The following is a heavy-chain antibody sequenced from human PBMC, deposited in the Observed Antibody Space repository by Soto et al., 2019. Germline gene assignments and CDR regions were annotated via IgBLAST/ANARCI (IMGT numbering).Heavy chain of an antibody. Sequence: ASVKVPCKASGYTFTGYYMHWVRQAPGQGLEWMGWINPNSGGTNYAQKFQGRVTMTRDTSISTAYMELSRLRSDDTAVYYCARVSGGSVAALVWGQGTLVTVSS. CDR3: ARVSGGSVAALV. D-gene: IGHD6-19*01. J-gene: IGHJ4*02. V-gene: IGHV1-2*02. CDR1: GYTFTGYY. CDR2: INPNSGGT.